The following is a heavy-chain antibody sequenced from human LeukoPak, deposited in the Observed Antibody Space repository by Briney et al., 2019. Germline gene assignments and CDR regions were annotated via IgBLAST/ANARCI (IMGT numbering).Heavy chain of an antibody. D-gene: IGHD3-22*01. CDR1: GYTFTGYY. Sequence: GASVKVSCKASGYTFTGYYIHWVRQDPGQWLEWMGIINPIGGSTTYAHQFQGRITMTRDMSTSTVYMELSSLRSEDTAVYYCARGRGDSYDASGYYYFGYWGQGTLVTVSS. CDR2: INPIGGST. CDR3: ARGRGDSYDASGYYYFGY. J-gene: IGHJ4*02. V-gene: IGHV1-46*01.